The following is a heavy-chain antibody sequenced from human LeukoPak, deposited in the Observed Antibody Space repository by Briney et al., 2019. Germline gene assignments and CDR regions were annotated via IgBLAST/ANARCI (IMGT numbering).Heavy chain of an antibody. CDR1: GFTFNTYG. D-gene: IGHD3-3*01. CDR2: IKQDGSEK. J-gene: IGHJ4*02. CDR3: AGGPGFLIDC. V-gene: IGHV3-7*01. Sequence: TGGSLRLSCAASGFTFNTYGMHWVRQAPGKGLEWVANIKQDGSEKHYVDSVKGRLTISRDNAKNLLYLQMNSLRVEDTAVYYCAGGPGFLIDCWGQGTLVTVSS.